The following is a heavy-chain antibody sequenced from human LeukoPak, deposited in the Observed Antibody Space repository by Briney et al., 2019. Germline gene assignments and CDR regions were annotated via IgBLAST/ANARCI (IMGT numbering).Heavy chain of an antibody. Sequence: PGGSLRLSCAASGFTLSSHWMSWVRQAPGKGLEWVANIKEDGSEIYYVDSVKGRFTISRDNAKNSLYPQMNSLRAEDTALYYCTRRGYGYWGQGTLVTVSS. CDR2: IKEDGSEI. CDR3: TRRGYGY. D-gene: IGHD4-17*01. CDR1: GFTLSSHW. V-gene: IGHV3-7*01. J-gene: IGHJ4*02.